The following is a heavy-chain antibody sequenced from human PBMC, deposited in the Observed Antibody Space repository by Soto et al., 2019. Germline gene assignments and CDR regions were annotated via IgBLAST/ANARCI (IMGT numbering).Heavy chain of an antibody. CDR2: INPSDAYT. Sequence: QVPLVQSGAEVKKPGASVKVSCRASGYTFISYYIHWVRQAPGQGLEWMGLINPSDAYTDYAQKFQGRVTLTRDTSTSIVYMELSSLRSEDTAIYYCARDHVDTPMTNFDYWGQGTLVTVSS. J-gene: IGHJ4*02. V-gene: IGHV1-46*01. D-gene: IGHD5-18*01. CDR1: GYTFISYY. CDR3: ARDHVDTPMTNFDY.